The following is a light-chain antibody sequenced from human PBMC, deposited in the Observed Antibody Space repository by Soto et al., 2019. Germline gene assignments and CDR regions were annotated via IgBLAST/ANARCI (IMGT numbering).Light chain of an antibody. CDR3: QQLNSYPIT. J-gene: IGKJ5*01. CDR1: QDISSA. V-gene: IGKV1-13*02. CDR2: DAY. Sequence: AIQLTQSPSSLSASVGDRVTITCRASQDISSALAWCQQKPGKAPNLLIFDAYSLQSGVPSRFSGSRSGTDFTLTISSLQPEDFATYYCQQLNSYPITFGQGTRLEIK.